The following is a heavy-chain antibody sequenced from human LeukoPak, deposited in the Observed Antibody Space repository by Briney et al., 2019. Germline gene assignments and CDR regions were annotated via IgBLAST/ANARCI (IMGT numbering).Heavy chain of an antibody. CDR1: GYTFTSYD. CDR2: INPNSGGT. Sequence: ASVKVSCKASGYTFTSYDINWVRQATGQGLEWMGWINPNSGGTNYAQKFQGRVTTTRDTSISTAYMELSRLRSDDTAVYYCARGKTQLIAFDIWGQGTMVTVSS. V-gene: IGHV1-2*02. CDR3: ARGKTQLIAFDI. J-gene: IGHJ3*02. D-gene: IGHD6-6*01.